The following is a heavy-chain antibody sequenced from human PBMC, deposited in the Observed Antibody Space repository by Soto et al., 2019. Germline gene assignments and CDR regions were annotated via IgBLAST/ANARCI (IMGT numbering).Heavy chain of an antibody. J-gene: IGHJ4*02. CDR3: ELGFELRFGESLYFDY. D-gene: IGHD3-10*01. Sequence: QITLKESGPTLVKPTQTLTLTCTFSGFSLSTSGVGVGWIRQPPGKALEWLALIYWDDDKRYSPSLKSRLTTTQDTSTIQVVRTMTHIDPVDTSTYYCELGFELRFGESLYFDYWGQGTLITVSS. CDR2: IYWDDDK. CDR1: GFSLSTSGVG. V-gene: IGHV2-5*02.